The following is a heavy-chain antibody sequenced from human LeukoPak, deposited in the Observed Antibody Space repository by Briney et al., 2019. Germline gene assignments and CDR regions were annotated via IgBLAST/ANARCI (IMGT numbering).Heavy chain of an antibody. CDR2: IYWDDDK. Sequence: SGPTLVNPTQTLTLTCTFSGFSLSTSGVGVGWIRQPPGKALEWLALIYWDDDKRYSPSLKRRLTITKDTSKNQVVLTMTNMDPVDAATYYCAHSAYYYGSGSLNWFDPWGQGTLVTVSS. J-gene: IGHJ5*02. CDR1: GFSLSTSGVG. V-gene: IGHV2-5*02. D-gene: IGHD3-10*01. CDR3: AHSAYYYGSGSLNWFDP.